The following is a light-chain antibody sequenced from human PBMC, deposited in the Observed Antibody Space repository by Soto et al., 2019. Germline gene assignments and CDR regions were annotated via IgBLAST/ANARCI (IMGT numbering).Light chain of an antibody. CDR3: QQRSNLMYT. J-gene: IGKJ2*01. Sequence: EIVLTQSPATLSLSPGERATLSCRASQSVSSYLAWYQQKPGQAPRLLIYDASNRATGIPARFSGSGSGTDFTLTISSLEPEDFALYYCQQRSNLMYTFGQGTKLEIK. CDR2: DAS. CDR1: QSVSSY. V-gene: IGKV3-11*01.